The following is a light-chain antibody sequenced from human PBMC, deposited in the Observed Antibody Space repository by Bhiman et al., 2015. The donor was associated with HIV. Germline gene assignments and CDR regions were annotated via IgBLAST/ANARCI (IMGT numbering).Light chain of an antibody. J-gene: IGLJ2*01. V-gene: IGLV3-25*03. Sequence: SYVLTQPPSMSVSPGQTARITCSGDVLPKHYAYWYQQKSGQAPVLVIYKDTERPSGIPERFSGSSSGTTVTLIISGVQTEDEADYYCQSVDNTDVSVVFGGGTKLTVL. CDR3: QSVDNTDVSVV. CDR2: KDT. CDR1: VLPKHY.